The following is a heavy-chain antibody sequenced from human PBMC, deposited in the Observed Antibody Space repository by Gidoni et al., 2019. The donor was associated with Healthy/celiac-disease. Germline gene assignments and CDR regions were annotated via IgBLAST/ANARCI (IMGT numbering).Heavy chain of an antibody. Sequence: EVQLVESGGGLLKPGGSLRLSCAASGFTFSSYSLTWVRQAPGKGLEWVSSISSSSSYIYYADSVKGRFTISRDNAKNSLYLQMNSLRAEDTAVYYCARVYQYYYDSSGYYYRTQPADYWGQGTLVTVSS. CDR3: ARVYQYYYDSSGYYYRTQPADY. J-gene: IGHJ4*02. CDR1: GFTFSSYS. CDR2: ISSSSSYI. V-gene: IGHV3-21*01. D-gene: IGHD3-22*01.